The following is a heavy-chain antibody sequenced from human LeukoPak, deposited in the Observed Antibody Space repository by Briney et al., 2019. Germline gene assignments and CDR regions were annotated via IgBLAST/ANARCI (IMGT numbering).Heavy chain of an antibody. CDR1: GFTFSNYG. Sequence: GGSLRLSCAASGFTFSNYGMHWVRQAPGKGLVWVSRINSDGSTTMYADSVRGRLTIPRDNAKNTLSLQMNSLRVEDTAVYYCARGASGSFDFWGQGTLVTVSS. CDR3: ARGASGSFDF. J-gene: IGHJ4*02. D-gene: IGHD3-10*01. V-gene: IGHV3-74*03. CDR2: INSDGSTT.